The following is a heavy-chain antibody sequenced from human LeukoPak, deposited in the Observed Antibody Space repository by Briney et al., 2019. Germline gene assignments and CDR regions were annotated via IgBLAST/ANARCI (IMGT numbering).Heavy chain of an antibody. CDR1: GGSISSGSYY. CDR2: IYTSGST. CDR3: ARVDYGDSNNWFDP. J-gene: IGHJ5*02. V-gene: IGHV4-61*02. Sequence: PSETLSLTCTVSGGSISSGSYYWRWLRQPAGKGLEWIGRIYTSGSTNYNPSLKSRVTISVDTSKNQFSLKLSSVTAADTAVYYCARVDYGDSNNWFDPWGQGTLVTVSS. D-gene: IGHD4-17*01.